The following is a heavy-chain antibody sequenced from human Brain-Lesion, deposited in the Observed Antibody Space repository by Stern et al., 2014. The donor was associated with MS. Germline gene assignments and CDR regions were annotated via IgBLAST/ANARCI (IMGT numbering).Heavy chain of an antibody. J-gene: IGHJ5*02. V-gene: IGHV4-39*01. CDR2: IYYNGNT. Sequence: QLQLQESGPGLVKPSETLSLTCTVAGGSVSSTSYAWAWIRQPPGKGLEWIGTIYYNGNTYYSPSLKSRLTISLVTPKNPFSLQLRSVTAADTAVYYCAGEEDIRYCSGGSCTGNWFDPWGQGTLVTVSS. D-gene: IGHD2-15*01. CDR3: AGEEDIRYCSGGSCTGNWFDP. CDR1: GGSVSSTSYA.